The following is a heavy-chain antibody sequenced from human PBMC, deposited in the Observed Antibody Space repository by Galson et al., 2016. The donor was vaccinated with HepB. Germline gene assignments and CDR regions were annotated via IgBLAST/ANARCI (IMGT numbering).Heavy chain of an antibody. CDR3: TRDETTPQLFAAFHI. CDR2: VSYDGSDK. CDR1: GLAFTSYA. J-gene: IGHJ3*02. V-gene: IGHV3-33*01. Sequence: SLRLSCAASGLAFTSYAMHWVRQAPGKGLEWVARVSYDGSDKKYADSVKGRFTISRDNSKSTLYLQMNSLRVEDTAMYYCTRDETTPQLFAAFHIWGQGTMVTISS. D-gene: IGHD4-17*01.